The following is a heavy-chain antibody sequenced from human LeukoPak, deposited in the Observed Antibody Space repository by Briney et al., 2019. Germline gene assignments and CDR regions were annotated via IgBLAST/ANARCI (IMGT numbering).Heavy chain of an antibody. J-gene: IGHJ4*02. CDR1: GYTFSSYG. V-gene: IGHV1-18*01. CDR2: ISGYNDNT. Sequence: ASVKVSCKASGYTFSSYGITWVRQAPGQGLEWMGWISGYNDNTNYAQKLRGRVTMTTDTSTSTAYMELRSLRSDDTAVYYCARELDSSGSIEYWGQGTLVTVSS. D-gene: IGHD3-22*01. CDR3: ARELDSSGSIEY.